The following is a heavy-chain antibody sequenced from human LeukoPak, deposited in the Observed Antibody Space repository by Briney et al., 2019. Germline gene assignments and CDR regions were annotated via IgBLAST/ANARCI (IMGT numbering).Heavy chain of an antibody. J-gene: IGHJ5*02. Sequence: SETLSLTCTVSGGSISSHYWAWLRHAPGQGLDWIGWMFFTGDTNYNPSLKSRVTISVDTSKNQFSLKLSSVTAADTAVYYCARDANYDFWSGYPTNNWFDPWGQGTLVTVSS. CDR3: ARDANYDFWSGYPTNNWFDP. CDR1: GGSISSHY. V-gene: IGHV4-59*11. CDR2: MFFTGDT. D-gene: IGHD3-3*01.